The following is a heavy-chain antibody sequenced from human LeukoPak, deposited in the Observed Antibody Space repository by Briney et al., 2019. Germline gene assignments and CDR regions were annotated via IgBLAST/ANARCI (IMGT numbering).Heavy chain of an antibody. Sequence: GGSLRLSCAASGFTFSDYYMSWIRQAPGKGLEWVSYISSSGSTMYYADSVKGRFTISRDNAKNSLYLQMNSLRAEDTAVYYCATPYDFWSGYHDYWGQGTLVTVSS. J-gene: IGHJ4*02. CDR1: GFTFSDYY. D-gene: IGHD3-3*01. V-gene: IGHV3-11*01. CDR2: ISSSGSTM. CDR3: ATPYDFWSGYHDY.